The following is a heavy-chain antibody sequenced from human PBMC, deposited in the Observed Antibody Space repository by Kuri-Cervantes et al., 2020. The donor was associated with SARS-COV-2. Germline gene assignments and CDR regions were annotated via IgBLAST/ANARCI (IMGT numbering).Heavy chain of an antibody. D-gene: IGHD6-13*01. J-gene: IGHJ6*02. CDR1: GFTFSSYG. Sequence: LSCAASGFTFSSYGMHWVRQAPGKGLEWVAVISYDGSNKYYADSVKGRFTISRDNSKNTLYLQMNSLGAEDTAVYYCAKARSSSWYFSGGGDYYYGMDVWGQGTTVHRLL. V-gene: IGHV3-30*18. CDR3: AKARSSSWYFSGGGDYYYGMDV. CDR2: ISYDGSNK.